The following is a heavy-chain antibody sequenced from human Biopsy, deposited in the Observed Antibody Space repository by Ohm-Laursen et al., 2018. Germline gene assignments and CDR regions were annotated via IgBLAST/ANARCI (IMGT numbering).Heavy chain of an antibody. J-gene: IGHJ4*02. D-gene: IGHD3-3*01. CDR3: ATPFQYYDSWGGYPPFDH. CDR2: IIAVSGLV. CDR1: GGTFSNYA. Sequence: GSSVKVSCNASGGTFSNYAISWVRQAPGEGLEWMGGIIAVSGLVNYAPKFQGRVSITADKSTTTAYMELGNLKSEDTAVYYCATPFQYYDSWGGYPPFDHWGQGTLVTVSS. V-gene: IGHV1-69*17.